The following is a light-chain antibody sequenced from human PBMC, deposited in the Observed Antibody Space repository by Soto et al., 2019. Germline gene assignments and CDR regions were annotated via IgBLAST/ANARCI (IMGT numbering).Light chain of an antibody. J-gene: IGLJ1*01. CDR3: SSYTSSSLYV. CDR2: DVS. CDR1: TSDFGTKKF. Sequence: QSALTQPASVSGSPGQSITISCIETTSDFGTKKFFSWYQQLPGKAPKLMIYDVSDRPSGVSNRFSGSKSGNTASLTISGLQAEDEADYYCSSYTSSSLYVFGTGTKLTVL. V-gene: IGLV2-14*02.